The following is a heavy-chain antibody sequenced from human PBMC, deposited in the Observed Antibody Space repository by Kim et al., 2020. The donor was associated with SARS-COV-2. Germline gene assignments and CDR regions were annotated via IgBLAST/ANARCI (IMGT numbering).Heavy chain of an antibody. CDR2: GENK. J-gene: IGHJ6*03. CDR3: TRGFDYLDV. V-gene: IGHV3-23*02. Sequence: GENKKFSDSVKGRISMARDSAKNMVHLQMNSLTPDDAATYYCTRGFDYLDVWGKGTTVTVSS.